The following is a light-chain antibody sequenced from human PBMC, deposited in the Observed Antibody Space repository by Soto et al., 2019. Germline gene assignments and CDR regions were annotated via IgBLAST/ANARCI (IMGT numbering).Light chain of an antibody. CDR3: QQHDNLPFT. V-gene: IGKV1-33*01. Sequence: DIQMTQSPSSLSASVGDRVTITCQASQDISTYLNWYQQKPGKAPKLLIYDASNLETGVPSRFSGSGSGTEFTLTISSLQPEDFATYYCQQHDNLPFTFGPGTKVDIK. J-gene: IGKJ3*01. CDR1: QDISTY. CDR2: DAS.